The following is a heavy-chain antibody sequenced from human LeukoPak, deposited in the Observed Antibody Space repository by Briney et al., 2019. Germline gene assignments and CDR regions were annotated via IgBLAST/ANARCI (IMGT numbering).Heavy chain of an antibody. V-gene: IGHV3-48*01. J-gene: IGHJ3*02. CDR1: GFTFSSYS. CDR3: ARDTSHDIGGIRNAFDI. D-gene: IGHD3-16*01. Sequence: PGGSLRLSCAASGFTFSSYSMNWVRQAPGKGLEWVSYISSSSTIYYADSVKGRFTISRDNAKNSLYLQMNSLRAEDTAIYYCARDTSHDIGGIRNAFDIWGQGTMVTVSS. CDR2: ISSSSTI.